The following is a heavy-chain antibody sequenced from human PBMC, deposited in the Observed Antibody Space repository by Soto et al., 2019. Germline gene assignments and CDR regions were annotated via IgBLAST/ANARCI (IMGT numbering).Heavy chain of an antibody. CDR2: IYPGDSDT. V-gene: IGHV5-51*01. J-gene: IGHJ6*02. D-gene: IGHD6-6*01. CDR3: ASQGIAARSLYGMDV. Sequence: ESLKISCKGSGYSFTSYWIGWVRQMPGKGLEWMGIIYPGDSDTRYSPSFQGQVTISADKSISTAYLQWSSLKASDTAMYYFASQGIAARSLYGMDVWGQGTTVTVSS. CDR1: GYSFTSYW.